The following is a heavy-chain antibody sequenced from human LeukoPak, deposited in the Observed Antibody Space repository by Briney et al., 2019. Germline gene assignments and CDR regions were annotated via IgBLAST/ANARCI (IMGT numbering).Heavy chain of an antibody. CDR3: ARDLITPDYYYYYYMDV. CDR2: ISAYNGNT. D-gene: IGHD3-3*01. V-gene: IGHV1-18*01. J-gene: IGHJ6*03. Sequence: ASVKVSCKASGYTLTSYGISWVRQAPGQGLEWMGWISAYNGNTNYAQKLQGRVTMTTDTSTSTAYMELRSLRSDDTAVYYCARDLITPDYYYYYYMDVWGKGTTVTVSS. CDR1: GYTLTSYG.